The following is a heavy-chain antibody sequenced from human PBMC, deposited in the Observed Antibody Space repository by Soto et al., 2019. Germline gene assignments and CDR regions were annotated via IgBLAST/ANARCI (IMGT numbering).Heavy chain of an antibody. V-gene: IGHV3-30*18. CDR1: GFTFSSYG. D-gene: IGHD3-10*01. CDR3: AKDRGIFWFGELDDY. J-gene: IGHJ4*02. Sequence: QVQLVESGGGVVQPGRSLRLSCAASGFTFSSYGMHWVRQAPGKGLEWVAVISYDGSNKYYADSVKGRFTISRDNSQDTLYLQMNSLRAEDTAVYYCAKDRGIFWFGELDDYWGQGTLVTVSS. CDR2: ISYDGSNK.